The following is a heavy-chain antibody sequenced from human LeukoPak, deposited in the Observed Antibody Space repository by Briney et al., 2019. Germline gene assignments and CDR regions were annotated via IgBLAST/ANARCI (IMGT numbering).Heavy chain of an antibody. CDR1: GYTFTSYG. CDR2: ISAYNGNT. J-gene: IGHJ4*02. V-gene: IGHV1-18*01. Sequence: ASVKVSCKASGYTFTSYGISWVRQAPGQGLEWMGWISAYNGNTNYAQKLQGRVTVTTDTSTSSAYMELRSLSSDDPAVYYCARTNGDYLGEYYFDYWGQGTLVTVSS. D-gene: IGHD4-17*01. CDR3: ARTNGDYLGEYYFDY.